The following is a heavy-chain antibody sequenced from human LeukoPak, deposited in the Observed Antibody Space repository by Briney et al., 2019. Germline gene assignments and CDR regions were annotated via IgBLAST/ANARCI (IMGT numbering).Heavy chain of an antibody. V-gene: IGHV3-23*01. J-gene: IGHJ4*02. CDR3: AKVSPRYFDSSGYHFFDY. Sequence: PGGSLRLSCAASGFTFSSYAMSWVRQAPGKGLEWISAISGSGGSTYYADSVKGRFTVSRDNSKNTLYMQMNTLRAEDTAVFYCAKVSPRYFDSSGYHFFDYWGQGTLVTVSS. CDR1: GFTFSSYA. D-gene: IGHD3-22*01. CDR2: ISGSGGST.